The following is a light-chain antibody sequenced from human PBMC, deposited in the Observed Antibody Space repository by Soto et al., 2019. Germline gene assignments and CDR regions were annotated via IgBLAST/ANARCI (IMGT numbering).Light chain of an antibody. V-gene: IGKV3-15*01. CDR3: QPYNKWPLT. J-gene: IGKJ4*01. CDR2: DTT. Sequence: VMTQSQATLSVSPGDGVTLSCRARQGIGDTLSWYQPRPGQTPRLLIYDTTTRATGLPATFGGSRSGPEFTLAINCLQSEDFAIYYCQPYNKWPLTFGGGTTVQSK. CDR1: QGIGDT.